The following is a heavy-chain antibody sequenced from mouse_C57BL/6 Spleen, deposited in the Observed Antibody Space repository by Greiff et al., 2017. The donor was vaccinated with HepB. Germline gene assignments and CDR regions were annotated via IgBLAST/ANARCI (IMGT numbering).Heavy chain of an antibody. CDR1: GYTFTGYW. J-gene: IGHJ4*01. V-gene: IGHV1-9*01. CDR2: ILPGSGST. D-gene: IGHD1-1*01. CDR3: ARRGNYYYGSSWAMDY. Sequence: VQLQESGAELMKPGASVKLSCKATGYTFTGYWIEWVKQRPGHGLEWIGEILPGSGSTNYNEKFKGKATFTADTSSNTAYMQLSSLTTEDSAIYYCARRGNYYYGSSWAMDYWGQGTSVTVSS.